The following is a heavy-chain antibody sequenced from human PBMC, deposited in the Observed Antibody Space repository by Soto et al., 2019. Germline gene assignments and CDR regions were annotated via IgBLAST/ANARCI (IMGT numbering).Heavy chain of an antibody. CDR3: ARDHPGDGMDV. J-gene: IGHJ6*02. CDR2: IYDNDST. Sequence: PSETLSLTCTVSGGSISSGGYYWSWIRQHPGKGLEWIGYIYDNDSTYYNPSLKSRVTISVDTSKNQFSLKLSSVTAADTAVYYCARDHPGDGMDVWGQGTTVTVSS. V-gene: IGHV4-31*03. CDR1: GGSISSGGYY.